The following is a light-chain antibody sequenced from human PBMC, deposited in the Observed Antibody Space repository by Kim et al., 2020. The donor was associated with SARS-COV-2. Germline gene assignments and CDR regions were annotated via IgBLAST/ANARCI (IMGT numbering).Light chain of an antibody. CDR2: AAS. V-gene: IGKV1-39*01. CDR3: QQSYSTPYT. Sequence: SAYVGDSVTITCRASQSSSRYLNWYQQRPGKAPQLLIYAASTLHRGVSSRFSGGRSGTDFTLTISSLQSEDFATYVCQQSYSTPYTFGQGTKLEI. CDR1: QSSSRY. J-gene: IGKJ2*01.